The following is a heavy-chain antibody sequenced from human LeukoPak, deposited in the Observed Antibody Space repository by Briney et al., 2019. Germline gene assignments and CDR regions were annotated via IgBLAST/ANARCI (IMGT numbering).Heavy chain of an antibody. J-gene: IGHJ4*02. D-gene: IGHD4-23*01. CDR3: ARASDHGGAPGHRPFDQ. CDR2: ISGGGSYI. V-gene: IGHV3-21*01. CDR1: GFTFSSYT. Sequence: PGGSLRLSCAASGFTFSSYTMNWVRQAPGKGLEWVSSISGGGSYISYADSLKGRLTISRDNARNSLYPRMSSLRAEDTAVYYCARASDHGGAPGHRPFDQWGLGTLVTVSS.